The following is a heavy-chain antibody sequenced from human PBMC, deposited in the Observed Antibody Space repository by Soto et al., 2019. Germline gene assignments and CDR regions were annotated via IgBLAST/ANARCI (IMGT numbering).Heavy chain of an antibody. Sequence: GGSLRLSCAASGFPLSSYSMHWVRQAPGKGLEWVSYISSSSSTIYYADSVKGRFTISRNNAKNSLYLQMSSLRTEDTSVYYCARDRGYGSGSYYNDYWGQGTLVTVSS. CDR1: GFPLSSYS. CDR2: ISSSSSTI. J-gene: IGHJ4*02. D-gene: IGHD3-10*01. V-gene: IGHV3-48*01. CDR3: ARDRGYGSGSYYNDY.